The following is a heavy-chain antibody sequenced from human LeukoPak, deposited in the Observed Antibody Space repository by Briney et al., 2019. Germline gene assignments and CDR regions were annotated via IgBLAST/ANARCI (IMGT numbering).Heavy chain of an antibody. J-gene: IGHJ5*02. CDR3: ARGIAAPGGRWFDP. Sequence: ASVKVSCKASGYTFTDYYMHWVRQAPGQGHEWMGWINPNSGGTNYAQQFQGRVTMTRDTSISTTYMELSNLRSDDTAAYYCARGIAAPGGRWFDPWGQGTLVTVSS. V-gene: IGHV1-2*02. CDR2: INPNSGGT. D-gene: IGHD6-13*01. CDR1: GYTFTDYY.